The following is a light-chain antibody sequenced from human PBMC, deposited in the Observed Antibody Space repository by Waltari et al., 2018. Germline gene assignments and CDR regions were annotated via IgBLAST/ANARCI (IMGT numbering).Light chain of an antibody. Sequence: QSALTQPPSATGSPGQSVTISCTGGRWDVGAYRYVSWYQQHPGRAPKVIMYEVDKRPPGGPDRLSGSKSGTTASLTISGLKVEDEADYYCTSYGGTNNFLFGSGTKVTV. V-gene: IGLV2-8*01. CDR1: RWDVGAYRY. CDR3: TSYGGTNNFL. CDR2: EVD. J-gene: IGLJ1*01.